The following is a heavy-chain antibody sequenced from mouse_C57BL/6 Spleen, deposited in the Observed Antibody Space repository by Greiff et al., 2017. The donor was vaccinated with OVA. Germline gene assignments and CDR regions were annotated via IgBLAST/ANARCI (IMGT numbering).Heavy chain of an antibody. V-gene: IGHV5-4*01. D-gene: IGHD4-1*01. CDR2: ISDGGSYT. Sequence: EVHLVESGGGLVKPGGSLKLSCAASGFTFSSYAMSWVRQTPEKRLEWVATISDGGSYTYYPDNVKGRFTISRDNAKNNLYLQMSHLKSEDTAMYYCARDKALGYAMDYWGQGTSVTVSS. J-gene: IGHJ4*01. CDR3: ARDKALGYAMDY. CDR1: GFTFSSYA.